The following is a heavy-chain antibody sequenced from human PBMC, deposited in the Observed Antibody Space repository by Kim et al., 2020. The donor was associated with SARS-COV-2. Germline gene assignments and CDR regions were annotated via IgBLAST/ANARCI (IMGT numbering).Heavy chain of an antibody. J-gene: IGHJ1*01. CDR2: ISWNSGSI. CDR3: AKDGAYYYDSSGYYWEYFQH. CDR1: GFTFGDYA. V-gene: IGHV3-9*01. D-gene: IGHD3-22*01. Sequence: GGSLRLSCAASGFTFGDYAMHWVRQAPGKGLEWVSGISWNSGSIGYADSVKGRFTISRDNAKNSLYLQMNSLRAEDTALYYCAKDGAYYYDSSGYYWEYFQHWGQGTLVTVSS.